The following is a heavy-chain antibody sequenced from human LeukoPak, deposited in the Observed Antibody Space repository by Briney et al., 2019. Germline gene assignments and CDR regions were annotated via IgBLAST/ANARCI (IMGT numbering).Heavy chain of an antibody. D-gene: IGHD5-18*01. Sequence: ASVKVSCKASGYAFTTYAMNWVRQAPGQGLEWMGWINTNTGNPTYAQGFTGRFVFSLDTSVSTAYLQISSLKAEDTAVYYCARRRDTARFDYWGQGTLVTVFS. V-gene: IGHV7-4-1*02. CDR1: GYAFTTYA. CDR2: INTNTGNP. J-gene: IGHJ4*02. CDR3: ARRRDTARFDY.